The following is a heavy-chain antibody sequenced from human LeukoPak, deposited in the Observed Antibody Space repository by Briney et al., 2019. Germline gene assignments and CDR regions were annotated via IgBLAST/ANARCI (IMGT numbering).Heavy chain of an antibody. Sequence: PGGSLRLSCAVSGFTFSRYDLSWVRQAPGKGLECVSTIGRGVGSTYYADSVKGRFTISRDNAKNTLYLQMNNLRADDTAVYYCVKKGQADDDGKPDWGQGTLVTVSS. CDR2: IGRGVGST. CDR3: VKKGQADDDGKPD. D-gene: IGHD1-1*01. J-gene: IGHJ4*02. CDR1: GFTFSRYD. V-gene: IGHV3-23*01.